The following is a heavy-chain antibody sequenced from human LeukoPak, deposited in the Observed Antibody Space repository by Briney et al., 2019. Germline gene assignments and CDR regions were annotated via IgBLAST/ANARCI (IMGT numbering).Heavy chain of an antibody. J-gene: IGHJ4*02. V-gene: IGHV3-33*06. D-gene: IGHD2-21*01. CDR3: AKDMWWWDGIDY. CDR2: IWYDGSNK. CDR1: GYPLRSKD. Sequence: SGYPLRSKDMKWLRPAHDKELKWVAVIWYDGSNKYYADSVKGRFTISRDNSKNTLYLQMNSLRAEDTAVYYCAKDMWWWDGIDYWGQGTLVTVAS.